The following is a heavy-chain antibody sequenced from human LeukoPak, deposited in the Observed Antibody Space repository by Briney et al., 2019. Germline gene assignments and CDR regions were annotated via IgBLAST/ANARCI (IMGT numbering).Heavy chain of an antibody. D-gene: IGHD3-3*01. CDR2: INNRGSST. V-gene: IGHV3-23*01. J-gene: IGHJ4*02. CDR3: AKDLNYDFWSGSPSYYFDY. CDR1: GFTFSSYT. Sequence: GGSLRLSCAASGFTFSSYTMSWVRQAPGEGLEWLSAINNRGSSTYYAGSVKDRFTISRDNSKNTLYLQMNSLRAEDTAVYYCAKDLNYDFWSGSPSYYFDYWGQGTLVTVSS.